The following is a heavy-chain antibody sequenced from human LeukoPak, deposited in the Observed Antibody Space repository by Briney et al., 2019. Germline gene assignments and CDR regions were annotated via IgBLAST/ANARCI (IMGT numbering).Heavy chain of an antibody. D-gene: IGHD6-13*01. J-gene: IGHJ5*02. CDR1: GFTFDDYA. V-gene: IGHV3-9*01. Sequence: PGGSLRLSCAASGFTFDDYAMHWVRQAPGKGLEWVSGISWNSGSIGYADSVKGRFTISRDNAKNSLYLQMNSLRAEDTALYYCAKDSRSSSSSYTQFDPWGQGTLVTVSS. CDR3: AKDSRSSSSSYTQFDP. CDR2: ISWNSGSI.